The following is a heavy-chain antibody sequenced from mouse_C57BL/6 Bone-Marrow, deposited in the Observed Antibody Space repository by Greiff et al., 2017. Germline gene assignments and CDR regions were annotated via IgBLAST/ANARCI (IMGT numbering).Heavy chain of an antibody. CDR3: SSIAY. Sequence: VQLQQSGAELVRPGASVKLSCTASGFNFKDYYMHWVKQRPEQGLEWIGWIDPENGDTEYASKFQGKATITVDTSSNTAYLQLSSLTSEDTAVYYCSSIAYWGQGTLVTVSA. CDR2: IDPENGDT. CDR1: GFNFKDYY. V-gene: IGHV14-4*01. J-gene: IGHJ3*01.